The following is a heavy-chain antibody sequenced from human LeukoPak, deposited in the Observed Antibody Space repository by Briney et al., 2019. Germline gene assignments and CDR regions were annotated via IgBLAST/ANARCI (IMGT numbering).Heavy chain of an antibody. Sequence: ASVKVSCKASGGTFSSYAISWVRQAPGQGLEWMGGIIPIFGTANYAQKFQGRVTITADESTSTAHMELSSLRSEDTAVYYCARAGSEWLVSYYFDYWGQGTLVTVSS. J-gene: IGHJ4*02. D-gene: IGHD6-19*01. CDR2: IIPIFGTA. CDR3: ARAGSEWLVSYYFDY. V-gene: IGHV1-69*13. CDR1: GGTFSSYA.